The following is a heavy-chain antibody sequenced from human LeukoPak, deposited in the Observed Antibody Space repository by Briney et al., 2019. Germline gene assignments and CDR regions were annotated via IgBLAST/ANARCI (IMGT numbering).Heavy chain of an antibody. CDR1: GFTFSSYG. CDR2: IWYDGSNK. Sequence: GRSLRLSWAASGFTFSSYGMHWVRQAPGKGRGWVAVIWYDGSNKYYADSVKGRFTISRDNSKNTLYLQMNSLRAEDTAVYYCARDGGSSFPETTSIFDYWGQGTLVTVSS. J-gene: IGHJ4*02. D-gene: IGHD1-26*01. V-gene: IGHV3-33*01. CDR3: ARDGGSSFPETTSIFDY.